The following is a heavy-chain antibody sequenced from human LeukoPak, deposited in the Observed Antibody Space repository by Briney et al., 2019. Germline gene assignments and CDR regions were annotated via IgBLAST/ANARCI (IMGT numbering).Heavy chain of an antibody. D-gene: IGHD4-23*01. Sequence: SETLPLTCTVSGGSISNCFWSWIRPPPGKGLEWIGYIHYSGSTNYNPSLKSRVTFSVDTSRNQFSLKLTSVTAADTAMYYCARYSAATVGHSKWFDPWGQGTLVSVSS. CDR2: IHYSGST. V-gene: IGHV4-59*08. CDR1: GGSISNCF. J-gene: IGHJ5*02. CDR3: ARYSAATVGHSKWFDP.